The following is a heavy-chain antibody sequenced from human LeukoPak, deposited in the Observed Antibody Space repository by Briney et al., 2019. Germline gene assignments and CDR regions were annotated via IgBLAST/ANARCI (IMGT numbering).Heavy chain of an antibody. CDR2: INHSGST. J-gene: IGHJ4*02. Sequence: SETLSLTCAVYGGSFSGYYWSWIRQPPGKGLEWIGEINHSGSTNYNPSLKSRVTISVDTSKNQFSLKLSSVTAADTAVYYCARRDFDWLFDYWGQGTLVTVSP. CDR3: ARRDFDWLFDY. D-gene: IGHD3-9*01. CDR1: GGSFSGYY. V-gene: IGHV4-34*01.